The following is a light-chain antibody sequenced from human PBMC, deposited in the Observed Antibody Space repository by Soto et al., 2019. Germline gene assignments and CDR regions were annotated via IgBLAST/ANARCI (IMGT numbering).Light chain of an antibody. J-gene: IGKJ1*01. CDR1: QSVNRF. Sequence: EIGLTQSPATLSLSKGERATLSCRASQSVNRFLAWYRQEPGQPPSLLIYDASNRATGIPARFSGSGSGTDFTLTISSPEPEDFAVYYCQQRSTWPGTFGQGTNVDIK. CDR3: QQRSTWPGT. V-gene: IGKV3-11*01. CDR2: DAS.